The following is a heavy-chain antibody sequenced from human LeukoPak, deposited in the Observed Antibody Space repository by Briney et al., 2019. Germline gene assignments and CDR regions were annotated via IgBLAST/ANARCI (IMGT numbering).Heavy chain of an antibody. J-gene: IGHJ4*02. CDR3: ARHGGASYGSYYFDF. CDR1: GGSISSSSYY. V-gene: IGHV4-39*01. D-gene: IGHD5-18*01. Sequence: PSETLSLTCTVSGGSISSSSYYWGWIRQPPGKGLEWIGTIYYSGSTYYHPSLKIRVTISVDTAKNQFSLKLSSVTAADTAVYYCARHGGASYGSYYFDFWGQGTLVTVSS. CDR2: IYYSGST.